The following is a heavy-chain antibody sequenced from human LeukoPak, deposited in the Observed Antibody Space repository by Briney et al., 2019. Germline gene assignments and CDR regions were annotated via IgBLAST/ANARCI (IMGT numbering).Heavy chain of an antibody. CDR2: IKSKTDGGAT. Sequence: GGSLRLSCAASGFTFSSYAMSWVRQAPGKGLEWVGRIKSKTDGGATDYAAPVKGRFTISRDDSKNTLYLQMNSLKTEDTAVYYCTTNITMIVPDYWGQGTLVTVSS. CDR1: GFTFSSYA. V-gene: IGHV3-15*01. D-gene: IGHD3-22*01. J-gene: IGHJ4*02. CDR3: TTNITMIVPDY.